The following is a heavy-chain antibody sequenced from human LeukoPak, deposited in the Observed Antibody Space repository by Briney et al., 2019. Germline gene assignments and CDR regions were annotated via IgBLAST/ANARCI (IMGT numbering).Heavy chain of an antibody. CDR1: GGSISSGDYY. J-gene: IGHJ3*02. D-gene: IGHD3-16*01. V-gene: IGHV4-30-4*01. CDR3: ARDYLLGDSADAFDI. CDR2: IYYSGST. Sequence: SETLSLTCTVSGGSISSGDYYWSWIRQPPGKGLEWIGYIYYSGSTYYNPSLKSRVTISVDTSKNQFSLKLSSVTAADTAVYYCARDYLLGDSADAFDIWGQGTMVTVSS.